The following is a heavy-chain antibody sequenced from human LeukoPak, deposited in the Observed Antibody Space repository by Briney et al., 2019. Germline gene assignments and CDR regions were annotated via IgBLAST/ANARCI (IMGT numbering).Heavy chain of an antibody. D-gene: IGHD2-15*01. V-gene: IGHV3-11*03. CDR1: GFTFSDYY. CDR2: INGSSSDT. Sequence: GGSLRLSCAASGFTFSDYYMTWIRHAPGRGLEWISYINGSSSDTNYADSVRGRFTISRDNAKNSLYLLMNSLRVEDTAVYYCARRGTTYCTVDSCHPNWFDPWGQGTLVTVSS. CDR3: ARRGTTYCTVDSCHPNWFDP. J-gene: IGHJ5*02.